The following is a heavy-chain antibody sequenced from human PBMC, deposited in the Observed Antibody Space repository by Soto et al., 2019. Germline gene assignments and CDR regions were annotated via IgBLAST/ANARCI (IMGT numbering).Heavy chain of an antibody. CDR2: SYFSGST. Sequence: QVQLQESGPGLVKPSETLSLTCTVSGDSINNYYWSWIRQPPGKGLEWVGYSYFSGSTNYNPSLKSRATISVDASRHQFSLKLSSVTAADSAVYYCANFGRGTGYFYGVNVWGPGTTVTVSS. J-gene: IGHJ6*02. CDR1: GDSINNYY. D-gene: IGHD1-1*01. CDR3: ANFGRGTGYFYGVNV. V-gene: IGHV4-4*09.